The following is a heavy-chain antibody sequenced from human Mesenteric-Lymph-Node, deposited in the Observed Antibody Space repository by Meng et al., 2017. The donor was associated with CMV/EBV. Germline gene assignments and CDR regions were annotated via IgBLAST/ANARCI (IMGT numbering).Heavy chain of an antibody. Sequence: GESLKISCAGSEFSFSDNCMHWVRQAPGKGLVWLSRIDSDGTSTGYADSVKGRFTISRDNSKNTLYLQMNSLRAEDTAVYYCAREDRFGELSFDYWGQGTLVTVSS. D-gene: IGHD3-10*01. J-gene: IGHJ4*02. CDR3: AREDRFGELSFDY. CDR2: IDSDGTST. V-gene: IGHV3-74*01. CDR1: EFSFSDNC.